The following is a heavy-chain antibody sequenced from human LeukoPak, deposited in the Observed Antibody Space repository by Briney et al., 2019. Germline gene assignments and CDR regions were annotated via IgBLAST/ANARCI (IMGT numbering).Heavy chain of an antibody. Sequence: GGSLRLSCAASGFTFSSYAMHWVRQAPGKGLEWVAVISYDGSNKYYADSVKGRFTISRGNSKNTLYLQMNSLRAEDTAVYYCARDRVAMDYAFDIWGQGTMVTVSS. CDR2: ISYDGSNK. D-gene: IGHD5-18*01. V-gene: IGHV3-30-3*01. J-gene: IGHJ3*02. CDR3: ARDRVAMDYAFDI. CDR1: GFTFSSYA.